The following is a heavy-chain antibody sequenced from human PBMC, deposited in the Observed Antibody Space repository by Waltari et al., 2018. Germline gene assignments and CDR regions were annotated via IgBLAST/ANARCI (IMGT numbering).Heavy chain of an antibody. D-gene: IGHD3-16*01. CDR3: AKQKTGGANDW. CDR2: ISDSADRA. J-gene: IGHJ4*02. Sequence: EVQLVESGGGLVQPGGSLRLSCAASGFIFNTYGINWVRQAPGKGLEWVSSISDSADRAYYADSVKGRFTISRDNSKNTLYLQIDSLKNEDTAVYYCAKQKTGGANDWWGQGTLVTVSA. V-gene: IGHV3-23*04. CDR1: GFIFNTYG.